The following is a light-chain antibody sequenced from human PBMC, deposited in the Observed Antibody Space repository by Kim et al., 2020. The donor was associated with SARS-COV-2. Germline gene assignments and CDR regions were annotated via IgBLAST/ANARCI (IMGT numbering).Light chain of an antibody. V-gene: IGKV1-5*03. CDR1: QSISNW. CDR3: QQYDSYSYT. Sequence: SAYVGDRVTITCRASQSISNWLMWFQQKPGRAPKLLIYKASNLGSGVPSRFSGSGSGTEFTLTITSLQPDDFATYYCQQYDSYSYTFGQGTKLEI. CDR2: KAS. J-gene: IGKJ2*01.